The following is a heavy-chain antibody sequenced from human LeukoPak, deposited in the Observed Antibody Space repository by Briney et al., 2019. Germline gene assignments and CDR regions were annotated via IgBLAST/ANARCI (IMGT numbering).Heavy chain of an antibody. V-gene: IGHV4-59*01. Sequence: SVTLSLACTVSGGSISSYYWSWIRQPPGKGLEWIGYIYYSGSTNYNPSLKSRVTISVDTSKNQFSLKLSSVTAADTAVYNCARIHYYGSGSYYHSDYWGQGTLVTVSS. CDR2: IYYSGST. CDR1: GGSISSYY. J-gene: IGHJ4*02. CDR3: ARIHYYGSGSYYHSDY. D-gene: IGHD3-10*01.